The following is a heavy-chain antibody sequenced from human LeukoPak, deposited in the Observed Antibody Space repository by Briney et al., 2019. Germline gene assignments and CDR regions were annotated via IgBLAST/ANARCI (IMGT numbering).Heavy chain of an antibody. CDR3: ARVQGGSYLSDY. CDR2: INSDGSST. CDR1: GFTFSSYW. D-gene: IGHD1-26*01. V-gene: IGHV3-74*01. J-gene: IGHJ4*02. Sequence: PGGSLRLSCAASGFTFSSYWMHWVRQAPGKGLVWVSRINSDGSSTNYADSVKSRFTISRDNAKNTLYLQMNSLRAEDTAVYYCARVQGGSYLSDYWGQGTLVTVSS.